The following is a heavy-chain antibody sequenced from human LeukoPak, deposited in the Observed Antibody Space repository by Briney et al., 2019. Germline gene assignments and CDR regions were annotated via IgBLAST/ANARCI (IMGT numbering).Heavy chain of an antibody. CDR1: GRTFTTYW. CDR3: ATTIYHYDDRGYYY. CDR2: IYPGDSDI. J-gene: IGHJ4*02. D-gene: IGHD3-16*01. V-gene: IGHV5-51*01. Sequence: GESLKISCKGSGRTFTTYWIGWVRQMPGKGLEWMGIIYPGDSDIRYSPSFQGQVTISADKSINTAYLQWSSLKASDTAMYYCATTIYHYDDRGYYYWGQGTLVTVSS.